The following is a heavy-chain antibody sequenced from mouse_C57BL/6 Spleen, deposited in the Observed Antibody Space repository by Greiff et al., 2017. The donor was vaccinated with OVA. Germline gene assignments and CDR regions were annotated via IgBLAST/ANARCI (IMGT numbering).Heavy chain of an antibody. Sequence: QVQLQQSGAELVRPGASVTLSCKASGYTFTDYEMHWVKQTPVHGLEWIGAIDPETGGTAYNQKFKGKAILTADKSSSTAYMELRSLTSEDSAVYYCTRGGYYYGSSWYFDVWGTGTTVTVSS. V-gene: IGHV1-15*01. CDR1: GYTFTDYE. CDR2: IDPETGGT. D-gene: IGHD1-1*01. CDR3: TRGGYYYGSSWYFDV. J-gene: IGHJ1*03.